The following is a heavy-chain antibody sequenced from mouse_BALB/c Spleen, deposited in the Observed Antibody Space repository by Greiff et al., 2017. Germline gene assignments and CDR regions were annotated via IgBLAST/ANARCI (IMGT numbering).Heavy chain of an antibody. D-gene: IGHD1-1*02. CDR1: GYTFTDYY. CDR2: IYPGSGNT. J-gene: IGHJ2*01. Sequence: LVESGPELVKPGASVKISCTASGYTFTDYYINWVKQKPGQGLEWIGWIYPGSGNTKYNEKFKGKATLTVDTSSSTAYMQLSSLTSEDTAVYFCARDGSFYFDYWGQGTTLTVSS. CDR3: ARDGSFYFDY. V-gene: IGHV1-84*02.